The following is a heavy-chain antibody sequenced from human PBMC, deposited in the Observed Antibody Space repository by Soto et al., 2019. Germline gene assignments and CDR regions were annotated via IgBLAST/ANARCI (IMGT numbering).Heavy chain of an antibody. D-gene: IGHD2-21*01. J-gene: IGHJ4*02. Sequence: SETLSLTCTVSGGSISSGGYYWSWIRQHPGKGLEWIGYIYYSGSTYYNPSLKSRVTMSVDTSKNQFSLKLTSVNAADTAVYYCTRGGDAYKNGHWGQGTLVTVSS. CDR2: IYYSGST. V-gene: IGHV4-31*03. CDR1: GGSISSGGYY. CDR3: TRGGDAYKNGH.